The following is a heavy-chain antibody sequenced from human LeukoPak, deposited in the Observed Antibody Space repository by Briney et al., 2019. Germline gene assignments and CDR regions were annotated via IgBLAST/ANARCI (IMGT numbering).Heavy chain of an antibody. Sequence: ASVKVSCKASGYTFTSYAMNWVRQAPGQGLEWMGWINTNTGNPTFAQGFTGRFVFSLDTSISTAYLQISSLKAEDTAVYYCARDPYSGSYPSLGDWGQGTLVTVSS. CDR1: GYTFTSYA. J-gene: IGHJ4*02. V-gene: IGHV7-4-1*02. CDR2: INTNTGNP. D-gene: IGHD1-26*01. CDR3: ARDPYSGSYPSLGD.